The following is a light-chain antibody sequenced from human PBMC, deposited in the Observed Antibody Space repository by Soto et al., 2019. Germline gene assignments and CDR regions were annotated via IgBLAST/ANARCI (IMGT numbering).Light chain of an antibody. J-gene: IGKJ1*01. Sequence: EIVMTQSPATLSVSPGERATLSCRASQSVSGNLAWYQQKPGQAPRLLIYGASTRATGIPATLSGSGSGTEFTLTISSLLSEDFADYYCQQYNNWPRTFGQGTKVEIK. CDR3: QQYNNWPRT. CDR2: GAS. V-gene: IGKV3-15*01. CDR1: QSVSGN.